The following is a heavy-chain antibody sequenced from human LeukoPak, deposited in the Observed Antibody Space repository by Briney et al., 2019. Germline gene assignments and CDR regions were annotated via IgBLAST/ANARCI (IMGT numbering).Heavy chain of an antibody. J-gene: IGHJ4*02. V-gene: IGHV3-74*01. D-gene: IGHD1-26*01. CDR3: ARDEVGVGATHDY. CDR2: ISKDGSST. Sequence: GGSLRLSCAASGFTFSSYWMHWVRQAPGKGLVWVSRISKDGSSTYYADSVKGRFTISRDNAKNTLYLQMNGLRAEDTAVYYCARDEVGVGATHDYWGQGTLVTVSS. CDR1: GFTFSSYW.